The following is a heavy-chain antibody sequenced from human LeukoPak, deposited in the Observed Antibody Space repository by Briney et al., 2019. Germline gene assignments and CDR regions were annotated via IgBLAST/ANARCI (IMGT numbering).Heavy chain of an antibody. V-gene: IGHV4-4*02. CDR3: ARDHYYDVLTGYYPLDY. CDR2: IYHSGST. CDR1: GAFIDSNNW. D-gene: IGHD3-9*01. J-gene: IGHJ4*02. Sequence: SGTLSLTCAVSGAFIDSNNWRSWVRQTPGKGLEWIGYIYHSGSTYYNPSLKSRVTISVDRSKNQFSLKLSSVTAADTAVYYCARDHYYDVLTGYYPLDYWGQGTLVTVSS.